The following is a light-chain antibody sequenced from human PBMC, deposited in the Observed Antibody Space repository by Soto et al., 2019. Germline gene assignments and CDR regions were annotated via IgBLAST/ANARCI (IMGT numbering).Light chain of an antibody. CDR2: EVS. Sequence: QSALTQPASVSGSPGQSITISCTGSLSDVGFYKYVSWYQQHPGKAPKVLIYEVSNRPSGVSNRFSGSKSGNTASLTVSGLQAEDEADYFCCSHAGDNTYVFGTGTKVTVL. J-gene: IGLJ1*01. V-gene: IGLV2-14*01. CDR3: CSHAGDNTYV. CDR1: LSDVGFYKY.